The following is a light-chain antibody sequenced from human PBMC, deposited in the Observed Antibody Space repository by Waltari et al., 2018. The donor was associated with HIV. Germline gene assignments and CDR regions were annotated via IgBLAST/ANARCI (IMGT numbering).Light chain of an antibody. CDR3: QQYDDGPRGIT. V-gene: IGKV3-15*01. J-gene: IGKJ2*01. CDR2: EAA. CDR1: QSISAK. Sequence: EIVMTQSPPTLSVSPGQRVTLSCRASQSISAKVAWYQQRPGQAPRLLIYEAATRPTGIPASFSGSGSGTEFTLTISSLQSEDFATYFCQQYDDGPRGITFGQGTMLEIK.